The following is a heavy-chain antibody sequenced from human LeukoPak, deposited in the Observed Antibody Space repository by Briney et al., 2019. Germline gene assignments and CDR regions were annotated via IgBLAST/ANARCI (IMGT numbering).Heavy chain of an antibody. CDR2: IHSSGGS. CDR3: ARLGSYHDF. J-gene: IGHJ4*02. D-gene: IGHD1-26*01. V-gene: IGHV4-4*09. CDR1: GASISNYY. Sequence: SETLSLTCTVSGASISNYYWSWLRQTPEKGLEWMGHIHSSGGSSYYPSLMSRLTLSIDTSRNQRSLKLPSVTAADTAVYFCARLGSYHDFWGQGALVTVSS.